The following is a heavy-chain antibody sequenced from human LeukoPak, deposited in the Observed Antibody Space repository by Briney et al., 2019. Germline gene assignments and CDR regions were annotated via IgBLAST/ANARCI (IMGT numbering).Heavy chain of an antibody. CDR1: GGSISSYY. J-gene: IGHJ5*01. D-gene: IGHD5-18*01. Sequence: PSETLSLTCTVSGGSISSYYWSWIRQPPGKGLEWIGYISYSWSTNYNPSLKSRVTISVDTSKNQFSLKLSSVTAADTAVYYCARGGYTNGFDCWGQGALVTVSS. CDR3: ARGGYTNGFDC. V-gene: IGHV4-59*01. CDR2: ISYSWST.